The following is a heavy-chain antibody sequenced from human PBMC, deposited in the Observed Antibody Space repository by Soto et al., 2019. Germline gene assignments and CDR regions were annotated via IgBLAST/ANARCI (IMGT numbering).Heavy chain of an antibody. Sequence: PGGSLRLSCAASGFTFSDYYMSWIRQAPGKGLEWISYISPTGSTPYYADSVRGRFTISRDNAKNSLYLQMSSLRAEDTAVYYCARRYNWNYYYYGMDVWGQGTTVTVFS. CDR1: GFTFSDYY. V-gene: IGHV3-11*01. CDR2: ISPTGSTP. J-gene: IGHJ6*02. CDR3: ARRYNWNYYYYGMDV. D-gene: IGHD1-20*01.